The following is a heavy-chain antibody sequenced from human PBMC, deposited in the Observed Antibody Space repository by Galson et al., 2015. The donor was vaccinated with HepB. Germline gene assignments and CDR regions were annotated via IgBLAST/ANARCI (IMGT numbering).Heavy chain of an antibody. CDR2: ISYDGSNK. V-gene: IGHV3-30*04. CDR3: ARDSYSEYSSGWYNY. Sequence: SLRLSCAASGFTFSSYAMHWVRQAPGKGLEWVAVISYDGSNKYYADSVKGRFTISRDNSKNTLYLQMNSLRAEDTAVYYCARDSYSEYSSGWYNYWGQGTLVTVSS. D-gene: IGHD6-19*01. J-gene: IGHJ4*02. CDR1: GFTFSSYA.